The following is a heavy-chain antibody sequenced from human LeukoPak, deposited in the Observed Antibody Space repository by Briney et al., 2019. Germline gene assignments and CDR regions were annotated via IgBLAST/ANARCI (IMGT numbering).Heavy chain of an antibody. CDR1: GFTFSSDR. CDR3: AISYYGTVD. Sequence: TVGALRLSCADPGFTFSSDRLHTGRQAPGKSFVSVSRSSRYGSSRNYAEYVKGRFTICRDNDKNTLYLQMNSMRAEDTAEYYSAISYYGTVDWGQGTPVTVSS. CDR2: SSRYGSSR. D-gene: IGHD3-10*01. J-gene: IGHJ4*02. V-gene: IGHV3-74*01.